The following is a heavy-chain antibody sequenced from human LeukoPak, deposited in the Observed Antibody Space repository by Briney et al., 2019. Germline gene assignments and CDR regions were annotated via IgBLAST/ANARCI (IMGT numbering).Heavy chain of an antibody. CDR1: GGSTSKYY. CDR3: AGNTRWALDY. J-gene: IGHJ4*02. V-gene: IGHV4-59*01. CDR2: IYYSGST. D-gene: IGHD1-26*01. Sequence: SETLSLTCIVSGGSTSKYYWSWIRQPPGKGLEWLGYIYYSGSTNYSPSLKSRVTISVDTSKNQFSLRLTSVTAADTAVYYCAGNTRWALDYWGQGTLVTVSS.